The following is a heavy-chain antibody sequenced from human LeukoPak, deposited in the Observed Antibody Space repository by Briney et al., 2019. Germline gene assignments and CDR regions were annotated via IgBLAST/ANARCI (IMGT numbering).Heavy chain of an antibody. CDR3: ARGGSSSWYRGYNWFDP. D-gene: IGHD6-13*01. CDR1: GGSTSSYY. CDR2: IYYSGST. J-gene: IGHJ5*02. V-gene: IGHV4-59*01. Sequence: PSETLSLTCTVSGGSTSSYYWSWIRQPPGKGLEWIGYIYYSGSTNYNPSLKSRVTISVDTSKNQFSLKLSSVTAADTAVYYCARGGSSSWYRGYNWFDPWGQGTLVTVSS.